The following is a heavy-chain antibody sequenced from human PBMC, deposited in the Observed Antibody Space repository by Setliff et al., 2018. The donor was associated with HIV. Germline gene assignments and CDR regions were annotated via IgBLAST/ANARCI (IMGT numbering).Heavy chain of an antibody. D-gene: IGHD6-13*01. J-gene: IGHJ4*02. V-gene: IGHV4-34*01. CDR2: INHSGST. CDR1: GFSISSDYY. CDR3: ARGGLTAAGTLLLVGYFDY. Sequence: SETLSLTCSVSGFSISSDYYWNWVRQPPGKGLEWIGEINHSGSTNFNPSLKSRVTISVDTSKNQFSLKLSSVTAADTAVYYCARGGLTAAGTLLLVGYFDYWGQGTLVTVSS.